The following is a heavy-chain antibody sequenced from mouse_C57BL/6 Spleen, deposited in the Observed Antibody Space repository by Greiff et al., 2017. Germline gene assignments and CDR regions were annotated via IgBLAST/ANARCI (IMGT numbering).Heavy chain of an antibody. Sequence: QVQLQQSGAELAKPGASVKLSCKASGYTFTSYWMHWVKQRPGQGLEWIGYINPSSGYTKYNQKFKDKATLTADKTSSIANMQLSILTYDDSAVYDGARVLYGSSLYYAMDYWGQGTSVTVSS. V-gene: IGHV1-7*01. J-gene: IGHJ4*01. CDR2: INPSSGYT. CDR1: GYTFTSYW. D-gene: IGHD1-1*01. CDR3: ARVLYGSSLYYAMDY.